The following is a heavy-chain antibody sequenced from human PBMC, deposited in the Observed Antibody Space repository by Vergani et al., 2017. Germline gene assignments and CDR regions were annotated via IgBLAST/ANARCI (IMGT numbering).Heavy chain of an antibody. CDR2: IWYDGSNK. V-gene: IGHV3-33*01. J-gene: IGHJ4*02. D-gene: IGHD5-12*01. Sequence: QVQLVESGGGVVQPGRSLRLSCAASGFTFSSYGMHWVRQAPGKGLEWVAVIWYDGSNKYYADSVKGRFTISRDNSKNSLYLQMNSLRAEDTAVYYCARGLGYSGYDSHYWGQGTLVTVSS. CDR3: ARGLGYSGYDSHY. CDR1: GFTFSSYG.